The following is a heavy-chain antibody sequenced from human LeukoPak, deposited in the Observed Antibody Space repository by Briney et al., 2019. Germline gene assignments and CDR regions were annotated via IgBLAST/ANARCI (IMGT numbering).Heavy chain of an antibody. V-gene: IGHV3-48*03. CDR1: GFTFSSYE. CDR3: ARDSAGSGSYVGYFEY. D-gene: IGHD3-10*01. J-gene: IGHJ4*02. Sequence: GGCLRLSCAASGFTFSSYEMNWVRQAPGKGLEWVSYTSSSGSTIYYADSVKGRFTISRDNAKNSLYLQMNSLRAEDTAVYYCARDSAGSGSYVGYFEYWGQGTLVTVSS. CDR2: TSSSGSTI.